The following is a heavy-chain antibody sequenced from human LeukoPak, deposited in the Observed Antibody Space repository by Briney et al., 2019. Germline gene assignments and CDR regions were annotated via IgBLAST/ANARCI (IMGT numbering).Heavy chain of an antibody. V-gene: IGHV3-49*04. CDR3: TRSYYYDSSGYYSLAGY. D-gene: IGHD3-22*01. CDR1: GFTFGDYA. CDR2: IRSKAYGGTT. J-gene: IGHJ4*02. Sequence: GRFLRLSCTASGFTFGDYAMSWVRQAPGKGLEWVGFIRSKAYGGTTEYAASVKGRFTISRDDSKSIAYLQMNSLKTEDTAVYYCTRSYYYDSSGYYSLAGYWGQGTLVTVSS.